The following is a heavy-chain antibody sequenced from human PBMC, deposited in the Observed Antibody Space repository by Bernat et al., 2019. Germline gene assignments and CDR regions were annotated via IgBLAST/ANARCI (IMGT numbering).Heavy chain of an antibody. CDR1: GFTFRCLG. V-gene: IGHV3-33*01. CDR2: KGDDGKNK. CDR3: ARDQGILDHDYIWVTYRTSNAFDL. J-gene: IGHJ3*01. D-gene: IGHD3-16*02. Sequence: QGQAGGAGGGGGQAGGALRTPWGGAGFTFRCLGQPWGRQAPGQGLGGGGLKGDDGKNKYYADSVKGRFTISRDNSKNTLYLQMNSLRAEDTAVYYCARDQGILDHDYIWVTYRTSNAFDLWGQGTMVTVSS.